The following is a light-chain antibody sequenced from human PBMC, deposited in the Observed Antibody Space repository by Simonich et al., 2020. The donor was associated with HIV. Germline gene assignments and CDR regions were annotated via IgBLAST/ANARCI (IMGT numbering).Light chain of an antibody. CDR2: WAS. CDR1: QGVLYSSNNKNY. CDR3: QQYYTTPFT. V-gene: IGKV4-1*01. Sequence: DIVMTQSPDSLAVSLGERATINCKSSQGVLYSSNNKNYLAWYQQKPGQPPKLLIYWASTRESGVPDRFSGSGSGTDFTLTISSLQAEDVAVYYCQQYYTTPFTFGPGTTVDIK. J-gene: IGKJ3*01.